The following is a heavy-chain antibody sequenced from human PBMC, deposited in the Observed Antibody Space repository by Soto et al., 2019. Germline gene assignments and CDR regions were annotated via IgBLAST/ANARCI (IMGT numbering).Heavy chain of an antibody. CDR3: ARDGRLRLGELSPPKYFDY. Sequence: QVQLVQSGAEVKKPGSSVKVSCKASGGTFSSYTINWVRQAPGQGLEWMGRIIPILDIANYAQKFQGRVTITADKSTSTAYMELSSLRSEDTAVYYCARDGRLRLGELSPPKYFDYWGQGTLVTVSS. D-gene: IGHD3-16*02. CDR1: GGTFSSYT. V-gene: IGHV1-69*08. CDR2: IIPILDIA. J-gene: IGHJ4*02.